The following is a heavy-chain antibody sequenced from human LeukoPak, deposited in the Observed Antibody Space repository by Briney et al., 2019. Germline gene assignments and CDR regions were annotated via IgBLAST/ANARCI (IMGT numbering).Heavy chain of an antibody. CDR1: GYTFTSYG. CDR3: ARSIELDYYDSSGYYYY. CDR2: ISAYNGNT. J-gene: IGHJ4*02. Sequence: ASVTVSCTASGYTFTSYGISWVRQAPGQGLEWMGWISAYNGNTNYAQKLQGRVTMTTDTSTSTAYMELRSLRSDDTAVYYCARSIELDYYDSSGYYYYWGQGTLVTVSS. D-gene: IGHD3-22*01. V-gene: IGHV1-18*01.